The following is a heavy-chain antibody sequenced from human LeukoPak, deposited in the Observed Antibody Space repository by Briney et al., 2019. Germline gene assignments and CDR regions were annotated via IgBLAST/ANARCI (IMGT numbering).Heavy chain of an antibody. Sequence: GESLQISCKGSGYNFISYWIGWVRQLPVKGLEWMGIIYPGDSDTRYSPSFQGQVTISADKSISTAYLQWSSLKASDTAMYYCARGAATGCFDPWGQGTLVTVSS. J-gene: IGHJ5*02. V-gene: IGHV5-51*01. CDR3: ARGAATGCFDP. D-gene: IGHD6-13*01. CDR2: IYPGDSDT. CDR1: GYNFISYW.